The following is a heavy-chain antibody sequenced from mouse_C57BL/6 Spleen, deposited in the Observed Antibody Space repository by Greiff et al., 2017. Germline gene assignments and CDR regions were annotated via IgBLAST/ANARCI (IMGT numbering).Heavy chain of an antibody. CDR1: GYTFTSYD. Sequence: QVQLQQSGPELVKPGASVKLSCKASGYTFTSYDINWVKQRPGQGLEWIGWIYPRDGSTKYNEKFKGNATLTVDTSSSTAYMELHSLTSEDSAVYFCARRGSTVVAPYYAMDYWGQGTSVTVSS. CDR3: ARRGSTVVAPYYAMDY. V-gene: IGHV1-85*01. J-gene: IGHJ4*01. D-gene: IGHD1-1*01. CDR2: IYPRDGST.